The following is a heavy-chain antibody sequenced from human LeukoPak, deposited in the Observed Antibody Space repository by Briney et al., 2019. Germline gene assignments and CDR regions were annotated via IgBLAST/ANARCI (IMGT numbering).Heavy chain of an antibody. Sequence: GGSLRLSCAASGFTFSSYSMNWVRQAPGKGLEWVSYISSSVSIIYYADSVKGRFTIFRDNAKNSLYLQMNSLRAEDTAVYYCARAPFGSNSGGGYFDYWGQGTLVTVSS. CDR1: GFTFSSYS. V-gene: IGHV3-48*01. CDR3: ARAPFGSNSGGGYFDY. D-gene: IGHD4-23*01. J-gene: IGHJ4*02. CDR2: ISSSVSII.